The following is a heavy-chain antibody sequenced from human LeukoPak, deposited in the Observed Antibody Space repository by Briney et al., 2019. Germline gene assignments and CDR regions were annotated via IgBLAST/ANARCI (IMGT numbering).Heavy chain of an antibody. CDR3: ARDRYYYDSSGYYPDFDY. CDR2: ISAYNGNT. CDR1: GYIFTSYG. Sequence: GASVKVSCKASGYIFTSYGISWVRQAPGQGLEWMGWISAYNGNTNYAQKLQGRVTMTTDTFTSTAYMELRSLRSDDTAVYYCARDRYYYDSSGYYPDFDYWGQGTLVTVSS. D-gene: IGHD3-22*01. V-gene: IGHV1-18*01. J-gene: IGHJ4*02.